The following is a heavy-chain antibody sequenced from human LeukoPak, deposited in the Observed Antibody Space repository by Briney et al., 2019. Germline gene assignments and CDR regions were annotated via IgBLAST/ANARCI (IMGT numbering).Heavy chain of an antibody. CDR3: AEQSWDNWFDP. CDR1: GYTFSSYW. Sequence: GGSLRLSCAASGYTFSSYWMHWVRQAPGKGLVWVSRINSDGSSTTYADSVKGRFTISRDNSKNTLFLQMNSLRAEDTAVYFCAEQSWDNWFDPWGQGTLVTVSS. V-gene: IGHV3-74*01. CDR2: INSDGSST. D-gene: IGHD1/OR15-1a*01. J-gene: IGHJ5*02.